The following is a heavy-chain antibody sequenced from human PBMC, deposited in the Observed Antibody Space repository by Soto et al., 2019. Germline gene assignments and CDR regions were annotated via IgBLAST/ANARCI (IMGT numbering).Heavy chain of an antibody. Sequence: SGRVYCKASGYTVTGYYMHWVRQAPGQGLEWMGWINPNSGGTNYAQKFQGRVTMTRDTSISTAYMELSRLRSDDTAVYYCARDHCSGGSCYYDYYYYYGMDVWGQGTTVTVSS. CDR1: GYTVTGYY. CDR3: ARDHCSGGSCYYDYYYYYGMDV. CDR2: INPNSGGT. D-gene: IGHD2-15*01. V-gene: IGHV1-2*02. J-gene: IGHJ6*02.